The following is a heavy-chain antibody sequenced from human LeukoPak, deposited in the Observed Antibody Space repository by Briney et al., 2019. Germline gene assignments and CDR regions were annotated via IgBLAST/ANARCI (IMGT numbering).Heavy chain of an antibody. CDR2: ISGSGGST. J-gene: IGHJ4*02. Sequence: GGSLRLSCAASGFTFSSYAMSWVRQAPGKGLEWVSAISGSGGSTYYADSVKGRFTISRDNSKNTLYLQMNSLRAEDTAVYYCAKGGLRDGYNFLLHFDYWGQGTLVTVSS. V-gene: IGHV3-23*01. CDR3: AKGGLRDGYNFLLHFDY. CDR1: GFTFSSYA. D-gene: IGHD5-24*01.